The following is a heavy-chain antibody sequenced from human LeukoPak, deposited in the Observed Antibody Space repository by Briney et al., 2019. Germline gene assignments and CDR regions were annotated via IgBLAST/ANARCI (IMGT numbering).Heavy chain of an antibody. CDR3: ASTRSSWYSHWFDP. J-gene: IGHJ5*02. V-gene: IGHV4-39*01. D-gene: IGHD6-13*01. CDR2: IYYSGST. Sequence: SETLSLACTVSGGSISSSSYYWGWIRQPPGKGLEWIGSIYYSGSTYYNPSLKSRVTISVDTSENQFSLKLRSVTAADTAVYYCASTRSSWYSHWFDPWGQGTLVTVSS. CDR1: GGSISSSSYY.